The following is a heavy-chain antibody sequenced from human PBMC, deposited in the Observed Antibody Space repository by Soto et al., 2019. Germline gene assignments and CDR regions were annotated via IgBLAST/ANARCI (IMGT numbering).Heavy chain of an antibody. CDR1: GFTFSSYW. CDR3: AGGSGWLIDY. J-gene: IGHJ4*02. CDR2: KKKDGSEK. Sequence: GGSLRLSCNASGFTFSSYWLNWVRQAPGKGLEWVAIKKKDGSEKYYVHSVKGRFTISRDNAKNSLYLQMNDLRAEDTAVYYCAGGSGWLIDYWGRGTLVTVSS. D-gene: IGHD6-19*01. V-gene: IGHV3-7*03.